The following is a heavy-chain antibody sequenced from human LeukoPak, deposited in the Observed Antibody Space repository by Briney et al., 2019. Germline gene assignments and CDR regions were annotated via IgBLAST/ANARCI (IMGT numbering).Heavy chain of an antibody. CDR3: ARRGHSSSWYPANYYYMDV. D-gene: IGHD6-13*01. CDR1: GGSISSSSYY. J-gene: IGHJ6*03. CDR2: INHSGST. V-gene: IGHV4-39*07. Sequence: PSETLSLTCTVSGGSISSSSYYWGWIRQPPGKGLEWIGSINHSGSTNYNPSLKSRVTISVDTSKNQFSLKLRSVTAADTAVYYCARRGHSSSWYPANYYYMDVWGKGTTVTISS.